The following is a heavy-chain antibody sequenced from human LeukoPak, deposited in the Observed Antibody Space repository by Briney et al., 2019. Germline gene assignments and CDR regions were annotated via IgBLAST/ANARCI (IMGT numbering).Heavy chain of an antibody. J-gene: IGHJ4*02. V-gene: IGHV3-30*03. CDR3: ARVTLTGYYAFDY. CDR2: ISYDGRNK. D-gene: IGHD3-9*01. CDR1: GFTFRRYG. Sequence: GGSLRLSCAASGFTFRRYGMHWVRQAPGKGLEWVAVISYDGRNKYYADSVKGRFTISRDNSKNTLYLQMNSLRPEDTAVYYCARVTLTGYYAFDYWGQGTLVTVSS.